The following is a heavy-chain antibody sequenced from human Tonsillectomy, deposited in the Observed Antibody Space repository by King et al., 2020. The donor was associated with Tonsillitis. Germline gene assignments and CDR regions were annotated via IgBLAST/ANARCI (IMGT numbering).Heavy chain of an antibody. V-gene: IGHV3-30*01. J-gene: IGHJ3*02. Sequence: VQLVESGGAVVQPGRSLRLSCAASGFALSCSIMHWVRQAPGKGLEVVAGLSYDGYSFFYVDYVKGRFTISMDDSEYSLFLQMNSLRDEDTAVYHCAREGWSGGRAPAFDTWGQGTMVAVSS. D-gene: IGHD3-3*01. CDR1: GFALSCSI. CDR2: LSYDGYSF. CDR3: AREGWSGGRAPAFDT.